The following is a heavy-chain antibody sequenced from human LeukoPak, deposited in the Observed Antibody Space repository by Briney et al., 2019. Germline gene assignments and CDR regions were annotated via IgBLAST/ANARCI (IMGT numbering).Heavy chain of an antibody. CDR1: GYTLTGLS. V-gene: IGHV1-24*01. CDR2: FDPEDGET. J-gene: IGHJ4*02. Sequence: GASVKVSCKVSGYTLTGLSMHWVRQAPGKGLEWMGGFDPEDGETIYAQKFQGRVTMTEDTSTDTAYMELSSLRSEDTAVYYCARESPTHADFRSGYPRGSFDYWGQGTLVTVSS. D-gene: IGHD3-3*01. CDR3: ARESPTHADFRSGYPRGSFDY.